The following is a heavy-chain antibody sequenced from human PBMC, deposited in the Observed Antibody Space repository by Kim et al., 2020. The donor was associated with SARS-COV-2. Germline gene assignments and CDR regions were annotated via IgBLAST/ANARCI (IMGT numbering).Heavy chain of an antibody. CDR3: AKWDSSGSDFDY. J-gene: IGHJ4*02. V-gene: IGHV3-23*01. D-gene: IGHD3-22*01. Sequence: DAESLKGRFTIARDKAKNTLYRKMNSLRAEDTAVYYCAKWDSSGSDFDYWGQGTLVTVSS.